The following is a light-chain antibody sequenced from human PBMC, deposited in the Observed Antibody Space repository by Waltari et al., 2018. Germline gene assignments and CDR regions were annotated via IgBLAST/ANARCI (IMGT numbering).Light chain of an antibody. CDR2: DVT. J-gene: IGLJ2*01. V-gene: IGLV2-14*03. CDR1: SNDVGASNF. Sequence: QSALTQPASVSGSPGQSITISCTGTSNDVGASNFVSWYQQHPGRAPQLMIYDVTERPAGISLRFSGSKSANAASLTISGLLPEDEAIYYCSSFTDTHTLLFGGGTTVTVL. CDR3: SSFTDTHTLL.